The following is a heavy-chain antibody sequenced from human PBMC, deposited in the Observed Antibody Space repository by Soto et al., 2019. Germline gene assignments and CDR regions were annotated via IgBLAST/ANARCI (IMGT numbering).Heavy chain of an antibody. D-gene: IGHD6-19*01. V-gene: IGHV3-23*01. Sequence: EVQLLESGGGLVQPGGSQRLSCAASGFTFSSYAMSWVRQGPGKGLEWVTVISGGGGVTDYADSVKGRFTVSRDNSKNTMYLELNSLPAADTARYYCAKIHSGSSEDDCDIWGQGTAVTVSS. CDR1: GFTFSSYA. J-gene: IGHJ3*02. CDR3: AKIHSGSSEDDCDI. CDR2: ISGGGGVT.